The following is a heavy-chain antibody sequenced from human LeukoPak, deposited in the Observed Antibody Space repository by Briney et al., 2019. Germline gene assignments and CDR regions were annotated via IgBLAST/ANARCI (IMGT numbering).Heavy chain of an antibody. CDR3: AKDNHRGGWYENYFFDS. CDR2: IRYDGSNK. Sequence: PGGSLRLSCAASGFTFSSSGMHWVRQAPGKGLEWVVFIRYDGSNKYYADSVKGRFTISRDNSKNTLFLQMNSLRAEDTAVYYCAKDNHRGGWYENYFFDSWGQGTLVTVSS. J-gene: IGHJ4*02. V-gene: IGHV3-30*02. CDR1: GFTFSSSG. D-gene: IGHD6-19*01.